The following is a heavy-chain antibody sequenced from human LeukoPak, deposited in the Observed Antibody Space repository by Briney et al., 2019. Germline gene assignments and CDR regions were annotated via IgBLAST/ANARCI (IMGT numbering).Heavy chain of an antibody. CDR2: MYYGGTT. CDR1: GGSISSNNYY. V-gene: IGHV4-39*01. CDR3: ARWARRDVLYYFDY. Sequence: KPSETLSLTCTVSGGSISSNNYYWGWIRQPPGKGLEWIGSMYYGGTTNYNPSLKSRVTISVDTSKNQFSLKLSSVTAADTAIYYCARWARRDVLYYFDYWGQGTLVTVSS. D-gene: IGHD5-24*01. J-gene: IGHJ4*02.